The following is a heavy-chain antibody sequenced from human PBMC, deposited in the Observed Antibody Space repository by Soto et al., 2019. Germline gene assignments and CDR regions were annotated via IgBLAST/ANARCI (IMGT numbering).Heavy chain of an antibody. CDR3: ARERRLLWFGESPRWFDP. V-gene: IGHV1-69*01. J-gene: IGHJ5*02. Sequence: KVSCKASGGTFSNYAISWVRQAPGQGLEWMGGIIPIFGTANYAQKFQGRVTITADESTSTAYMELSSLRSEDTAVYYCARERRLLWFGESPRWFDPWGQGTLVTVSS. D-gene: IGHD3-10*01. CDR1: GGTFSNYA. CDR2: IIPIFGTA.